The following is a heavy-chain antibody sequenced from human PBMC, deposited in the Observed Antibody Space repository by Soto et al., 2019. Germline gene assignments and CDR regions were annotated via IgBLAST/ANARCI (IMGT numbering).Heavy chain of an antibody. CDR2: IIPILGIA. J-gene: IGHJ3*02. CDR1: GGTFSRYT. V-gene: IGHV1-69*08. Sequence: QVQLVQSGAEVKKPGSSVKVSCKASGGTFSRYTISWVRQAPGQGLEWMGRIIPILGIANYAQKFQGRVTITADKSTSTAYMELSSLRSEDTAVYYCARDEVRRAFDIWGQGTMVTVSS. CDR3: ARDEVRRAFDI.